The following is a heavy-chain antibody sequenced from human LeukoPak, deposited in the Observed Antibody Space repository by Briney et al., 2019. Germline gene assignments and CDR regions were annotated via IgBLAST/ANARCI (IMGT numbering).Heavy chain of an antibody. V-gene: IGHV3-7*03. CDR3: AKYSQGSGWYDAFDY. CDR2: IKPDGSEK. Sequence: GSLRLSCAASGFIFSKYSMHWVRQAPGKGLEWVAMIKPDGSEKYYVDSVKGLFTISRDNAKNSLYLQMTSLRAEDTAVYYCAKYSQGSGWYDAFDYWGQGTLVTVSS. J-gene: IGHJ4*02. D-gene: IGHD6-19*01. CDR1: GFIFSKYS.